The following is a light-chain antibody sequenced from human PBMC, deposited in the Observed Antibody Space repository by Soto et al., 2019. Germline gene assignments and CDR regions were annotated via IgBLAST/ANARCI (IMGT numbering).Light chain of an antibody. CDR1: QSVSSSY. V-gene: IGKV3-20*01. CDR2: GAS. CDR3: QQYGSSLLFT. Sequence: EIVLTQSPGTLSLSPGERATLSCRASQSVSSSYLAWYQQXXGXAPRLLIYGASSRATGIPDRFSGSGSGTDFTLTISRLEPEDFAVYYCQQYGSSLLFTFGPGTKVDIK. J-gene: IGKJ3*01.